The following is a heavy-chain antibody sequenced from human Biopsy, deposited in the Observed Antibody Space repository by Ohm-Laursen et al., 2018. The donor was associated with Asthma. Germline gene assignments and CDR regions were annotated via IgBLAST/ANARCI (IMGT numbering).Heavy chain of an antibody. CDR1: GFKFDEYT. D-gene: IGHD3-22*01. V-gene: IGHV3-9*01. J-gene: IGHJ4*02. Sequence: SLRLSCSTSGFKFDEYTMHWVRQAPGKGLEWVSGISWNSATIGYADSVEGRFTISRDNAKNSVFLRMDSLRPEDTAFYYCAKVRSDWVITESFDYWGQGVLVTVSS. CDR2: ISWNSATI. CDR3: AKVRSDWVITESFDY.